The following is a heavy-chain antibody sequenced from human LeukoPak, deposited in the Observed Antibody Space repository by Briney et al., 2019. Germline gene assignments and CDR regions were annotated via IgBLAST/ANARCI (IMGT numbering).Heavy chain of an antibody. CDR1: GFTFSNYE. Sequence: GGSLRLSCAAAGFTFSNYEMNSVRQAPGKGLEWVSYISSTSNTIYYADSVRGRFTISRDNAENSLYLQMNSLRAEDTAVYYCATASGSWYRYYFDNWGQGTLVTVSS. D-gene: IGHD6-13*01. J-gene: IGHJ4*02. V-gene: IGHV3-48*03. CDR2: ISSTSNTI. CDR3: ATASGSWYRYYFDN.